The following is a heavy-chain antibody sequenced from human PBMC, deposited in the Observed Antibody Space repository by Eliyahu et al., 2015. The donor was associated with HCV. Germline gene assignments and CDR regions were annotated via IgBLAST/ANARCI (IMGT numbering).Heavy chain of an antibody. CDR3: TSHPTMSGGRYLHH. Sequence: QVQLQQSGPGLVKPSQTXSLTCAISGDRVPSYSAAWNWIRQSPSRGLEWLGRTYYRSKWLNDYAISVKSRITINADTSRNQFSLQLKSVTPEDTAVYYCTSHPTMSGGRYLHHWGQGTLVTVSS. CDR1: GDRVPSYSAA. J-gene: IGHJ1*01. V-gene: IGHV6-1*01. D-gene: IGHD5-12*01. CDR2: TYYRSKWLN.